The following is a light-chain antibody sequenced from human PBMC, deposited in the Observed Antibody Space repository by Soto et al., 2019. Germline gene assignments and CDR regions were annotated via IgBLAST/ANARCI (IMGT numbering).Light chain of an antibody. CDR2: GAS. V-gene: IGKV3-20*01. Sequence: EIVLTQSPGTLSLSPGERATLSCRASQSVSSSHLAWYQQIPGQAPRLLISGASSRATGIPDRFTGSGSGTDFTLTISRLEPEDFAVYYCQQYGSSPRTFGQGTKVEIK. CDR1: QSVSSSH. CDR3: QQYGSSPRT. J-gene: IGKJ1*01.